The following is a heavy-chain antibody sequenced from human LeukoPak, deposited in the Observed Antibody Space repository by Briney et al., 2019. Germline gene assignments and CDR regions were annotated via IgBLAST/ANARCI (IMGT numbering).Heavy chain of an antibody. Sequence: SETLSLTCAVYGGSFSGYYWSWIRQPPGKGLEWIGEINHSGSTNYNPSLKSRVTISVDTSKNQFSLKLSSVTAADTAVYYCARGCSSTSCYVDYFDYWGQGTLVTVSS. CDR3: ARGCSSTSCYVDYFDY. CDR2: INHSGST. D-gene: IGHD2-2*01. V-gene: IGHV4-34*01. J-gene: IGHJ4*02. CDR1: GGSFSGYY.